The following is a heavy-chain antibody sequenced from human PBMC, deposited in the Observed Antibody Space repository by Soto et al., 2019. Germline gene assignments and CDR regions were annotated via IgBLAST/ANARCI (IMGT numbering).Heavy chain of an antibody. Sequence: QVQLQESGPGLVKPSETLSLTCTVSGASISNYYWSWIRQPAGKGLEWIGRIYASGNTNYNPSLKSRAPISVDPPKTQSPLTLNSVPAADPPLYSWARESRSAAGTFEYGGQGTLVTVSP. J-gene: IGHJ4*02. V-gene: IGHV4-4*07. CDR1: GASISNYY. D-gene: IGHD6-13*01. CDR3: ARESRSAAGTFEY. CDR2: IYASGNT.